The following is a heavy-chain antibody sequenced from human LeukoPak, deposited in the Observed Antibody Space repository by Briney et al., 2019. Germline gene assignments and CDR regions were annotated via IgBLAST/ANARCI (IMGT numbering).Heavy chain of an antibody. CDR2: VYYSGTT. V-gene: IGHV4-61*01. Sequence: SETLSLTCTVSGGSFSSGNYYWSWIRQPPGKGLEWIGYVYYSGTTNYNPSLKSRVTISVDTSKNQFSLKLSSLTAADTAVYYCARSVLGYSYGLHIDYWGQGTLVTVSS. J-gene: IGHJ4*02. CDR1: GGSFSSGNYY. D-gene: IGHD5-18*01. CDR3: ARSVLGYSYGLHIDY.